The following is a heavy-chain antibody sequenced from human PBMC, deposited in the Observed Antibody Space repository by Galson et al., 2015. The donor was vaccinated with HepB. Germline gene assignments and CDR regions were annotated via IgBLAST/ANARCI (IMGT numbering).Heavy chain of an antibody. J-gene: IGHJ4*02. CDR2: INAENGRA. V-gene: IGHV1-18*01. CDR1: GYTFTNYG. D-gene: IGHD3-9*01. Sequence: SVKVSCKASGYTFTNYGVAWVRQAPGQGLELMGWINAENGRAHYIHKFLGRITLTTDSPTNIAYMDLRSLQSDDTAVYYCARDPRFSFETPQLTNFFDSWGQGTLVVVSS. CDR3: ARDPRFSFETPQLTNFFDS.